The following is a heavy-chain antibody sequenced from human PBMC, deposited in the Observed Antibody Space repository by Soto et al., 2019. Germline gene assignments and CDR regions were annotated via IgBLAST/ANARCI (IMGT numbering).Heavy chain of an antibody. CDR1: XFTFSSYA. CDR3: ARRGPGTYFDY. CDR2: VSGSGGST. Sequence: EVQLLESGGGLVQXXGSLRLSXXXXXFTFSSYAMRWVRQAPGKGLEWVSAVSGSGGSTYYADSVKGRFTISRDNSKNTLYLQMNSLRAEDTAVYYCARRGPGTYFDYWGQGTLVTVSS. V-gene: IGHV3-23*01. D-gene: IGHD6-13*01. J-gene: IGHJ4*02.